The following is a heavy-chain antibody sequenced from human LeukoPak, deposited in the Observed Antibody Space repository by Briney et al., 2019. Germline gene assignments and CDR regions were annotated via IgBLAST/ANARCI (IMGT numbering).Heavy chain of an antibody. CDR1: GFTFDDYA. V-gene: IGHV3-9*03. J-gene: IGHJ3*02. CDR2: ISWNSGSI. D-gene: IGHD3-22*01. CDR3: AKGSYYYDSSAFDI. Sequence: GRSLRLSCAASGFTFDDYAMHWVRQAPGKGLEWVSGISWNSGSIGYADSVKGRFTISRDNAKNSLYLQMNSLRAEDMALYYCAKGSYYYDSSAFDIWGQGTMVTVSS.